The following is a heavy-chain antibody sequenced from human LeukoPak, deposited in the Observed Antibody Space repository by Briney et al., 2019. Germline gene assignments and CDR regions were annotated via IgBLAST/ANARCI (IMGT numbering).Heavy chain of an antibody. Sequence: ASVTVSCKASGYTFTGYYMHWVRQAPGHGLEWMGWINPNSGGTNYAQKFQGRVTMTRETSISTAYMELSRLRSDDTAVYYCATETRTLYFDLWGRGTLVIVSS. V-gene: IGHV1-2*02. CDR2: INPNSGGT. D-gene: IGHD1-14*01. CDR3: ATETRTLYFDL. J-gene: IGHJ2*01. CDR1: GYTFTGYY.